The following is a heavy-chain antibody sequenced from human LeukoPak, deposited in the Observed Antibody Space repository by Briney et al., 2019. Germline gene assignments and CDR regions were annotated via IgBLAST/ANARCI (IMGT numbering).Heavy chain of an antibody. Sequence: GASVKVSCKASGYTFTSYDINWVRQATGQGLEWMGWMNPNSGNTGYAQKFQGRVTMIRNTSISTAYMELSSLRSEDTAVYYCARWASSTSRNYYYYYGMDFWGQGTMVTVSS. V-gene: IGHV1-8*01. CDR1: GYTFTSYD. D-gene: IGHD2-2*01. J-gene: IGHJ6*02. CDR2: MNPNSGNT. CDR3: ARWASSTSRNYYYYYGMDF.